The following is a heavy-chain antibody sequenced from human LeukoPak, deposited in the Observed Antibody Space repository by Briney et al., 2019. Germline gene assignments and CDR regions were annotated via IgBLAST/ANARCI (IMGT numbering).Heavy chain of an antibody. J-gene: IGHJ5*02. V-gene: IGHV3-48*03. CDR1: GFTFSSYE. Sequence: PGGSLRLSCAASGFTFSSYEMNWVRQAPGKGLEWVSYISSSGSTIYYADSVKGRFTISRDNAKNSLYLQMNSLRAEDTASYYCAKDISPYYGSGVDPWGQGTLVTVSS. CDR3: AKDISPYYGSGVDP. D-gene: IGHD3-10*01. CDR2: ISSSGSTI.